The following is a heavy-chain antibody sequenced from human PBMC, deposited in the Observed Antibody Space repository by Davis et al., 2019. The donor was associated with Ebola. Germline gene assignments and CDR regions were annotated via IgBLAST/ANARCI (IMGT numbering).Heavy chain of an antibody. CDR3: ARRVGARSGFDY. D-gene: IGHD1-26*01. Sequence: ASVKVSCKGSGYTFTSYDINWVRQATGQGLEWMGWMNPNSGNTGYAQKFQGRITMTRNISISTAYMELSSLRSEDTAVYYCARRVGARSGFDYWGQGSLVTVSS. V-gene: IGHV1-8*01. J-gene: IGHJ4*02. CDR2: MNPNSGNT. CDR1: GYTFTSYD.